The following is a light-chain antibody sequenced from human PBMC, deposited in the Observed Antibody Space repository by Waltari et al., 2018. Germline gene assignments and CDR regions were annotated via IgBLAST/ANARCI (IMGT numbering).Light chain of an antibody. Sequence: DIVLTQSPGNLSLSLGDSATVSCRASQSVSRALAWYQQKPGQAPRLLIYGASTRATGIPDRFSGSGSGTDFSLTISRLEPDDFAIYYCQHYLRLPVTFGQGTTVEI. J-gene: IGKJ1*01. CDR2: GAS. V-gene: IGKV3-20*01. CDR1: QSVSRA. CDR3: QHYLRLPVT.